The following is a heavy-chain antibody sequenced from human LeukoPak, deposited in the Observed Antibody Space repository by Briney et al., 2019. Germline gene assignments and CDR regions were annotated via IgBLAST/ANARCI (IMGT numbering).Heavy chain of an antibody. CDR3: ARGDPVTVVVKGWYFDL. V-gene: IGHV3-21*04. CDR2: ISGSNSYI. D-gene: IGHD3-22*01. CDR1: GFTFNTYS. Sequence: GGSLRLSCEASGFTFNTYSMNWVRQAPGKGLEWVSSISGSNSYIYYADSMKGRFTISRDNAKNSLYLQMNSLRAEDTAVYYCARGDPVTVVVKGWYFDLWGRGTLVTVSS. J-gene: IGHJ2*01.